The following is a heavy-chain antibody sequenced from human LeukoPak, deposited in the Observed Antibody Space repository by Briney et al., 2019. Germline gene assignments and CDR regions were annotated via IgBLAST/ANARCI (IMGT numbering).Heavy chain of an antibody. CDR1: GGSFSGYY. V-gene: IGHV4-34*01. D-gene: IGHD2-15*01. CDR3: ARGPHCSGGSCYSPAFDY. Sequence: KASETLSLTCAVYGGSFSGYYWCWIRQPPGKGLEWIGEINHGGSTNYNPSLKSRVTMSADTSKNQVSLKVTSVTAADTAVYYCARGPHCSGGSCYSPAFDYWGQGTLVSVSS. J-gene: IGHJ4*02. CDR2: INHGGST.